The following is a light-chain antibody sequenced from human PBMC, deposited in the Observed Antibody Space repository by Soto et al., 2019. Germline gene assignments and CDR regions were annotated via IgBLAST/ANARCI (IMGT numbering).Light chain of an antibody. J-gene: IGLJ3*02. Sequence: QSVLTQPPSASGTPGQRVTIACSGSSSNIGSTTVKWYQQLPGTATKLLIYNNNQRPSGVPDRFSGSKSGTSASLAISGLQCEDEADYYCAAWDDSLNGVVFGGGTKLTVL. V-gene: IGLV1-44*01. CDR3: AAWDDSLNGVV. CDR2: NNN. CDR1: SSNIGSTT.